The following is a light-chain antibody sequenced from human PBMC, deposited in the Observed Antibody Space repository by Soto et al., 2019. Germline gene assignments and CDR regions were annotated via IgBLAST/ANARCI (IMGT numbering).Light chain of an antibody. V-gene: IGLV2-14*03. CDR1: SSDVGGYNY. CDR2: DVT. Sequence: SARSQPGSVSGSLAQSVIIFCTGTSSDVGGYNYVSWYQHHPGKAPKLIIYDVTNRPSGVSNPFSGSKSGNTASLTISGLQPEDEADYYCSSYTTSNTRQIVFGTGTKVTVL. CDR3: SSYTTSNTRQIV. J-gene: IGLJ1*01.